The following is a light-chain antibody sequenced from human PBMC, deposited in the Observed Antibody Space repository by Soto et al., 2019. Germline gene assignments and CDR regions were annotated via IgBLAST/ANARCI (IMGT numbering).Light chain of an antibody. CDR1: QSVSSSY. CDR3: QHDGSSPYT. Sequence: EIVLTQSPGTLSLSPWERATLSCRASQSVSSSYLAWYQQKPGQAPRLLIYGASSRATGIPDRFSGSGSGTDFTLTISRLEDEDFAYYYCQHDGSSPYTFGQGTKLEIK. J-gene: IGKJ2*01. V-gene: IGKV3-20*01. CDR2: GAS.